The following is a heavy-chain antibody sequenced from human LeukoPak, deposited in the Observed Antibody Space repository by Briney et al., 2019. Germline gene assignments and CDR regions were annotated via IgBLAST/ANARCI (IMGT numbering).Heavy chain of an antibody. CDR2: IYSGGST. V-gene: IGHV3-53*01. CDR1: GFTVSTTY. CDR3: ARDFYYGSGSLDY. J-gene: IGHJ4*02. D-gene: IGHD3-10*01. Sequence: GGSLRLSCAASGFTVSTTYMSWVRQAPGKGLEWVSVIYSGGSTHYADSVKGRFTISRDNSNNTMYLQMSSLRAEDSAVYYCARDFYYGSGSLDYWGQGTLVTVSS.